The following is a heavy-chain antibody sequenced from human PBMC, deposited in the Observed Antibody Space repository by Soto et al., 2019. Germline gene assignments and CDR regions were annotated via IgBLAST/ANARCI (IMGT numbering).Heavy chain of an antibody. CDR3: ASWLKGPDIGNYYYGMDV. Sequence: QVQLVQSGAEMKKPGSSVKVSCKASGGAFSDYAFSWVRQAPGQGLEWLVGIKPIFRAPDYAQKLQGRVTITADEFTRTAYMEMNSLRSEDTAVYYCASWLKGPDIGNYYYGMDVWGQGTTFTVS. D-gene: IGHD2-15*01. J-gene: IGHJ6*02. V-gene: IGHV1-69*12. CDR1: GGAFSDYA. CDR2: IKPIFRAP.